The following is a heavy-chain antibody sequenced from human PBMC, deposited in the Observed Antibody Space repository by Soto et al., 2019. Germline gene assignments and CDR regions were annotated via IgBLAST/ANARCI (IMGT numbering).Heavy chain of an antibody. Sequence: QITLKESGPTLVKPTQTLTLTCTVSGFSLNTYGVGVGWIRQPPGKALEWLALIYWDDDKRYSPSLKSRLTITKDTSKNQVVLTMTNMDPVDTVTYYCARALGSWGAYYFDYWRQGTLVTVSS. D-gene: IGHD3-16*01. J-gene: IGHJ4*02. V-gene: IGHV2-5*02. CDR1: GFSLNTYGVG. CDR3: ARALGSWGAYYFDY. CDR2: IYWDDDK.